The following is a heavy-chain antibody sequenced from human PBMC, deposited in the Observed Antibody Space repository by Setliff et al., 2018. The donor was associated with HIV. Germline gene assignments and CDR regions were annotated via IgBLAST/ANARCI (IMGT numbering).Heavy chain of an antibody. CDR3: VRHVWSDDFLVPGWFDS. CDR1: DGSTRTSSYY. D-gene: IGHD3-3*01. V-gene: IGHV4-39*01. Sequence: SETLSLTCTVSDGSTRTSSYYWGWIRQAPGKGLEWIGSVYYSGSTYYNPSLKSRVTISVDTSRIQFSLKLTSVTAADTAVYKCVRHVWSDDFLVPGWFDSWSQGTLVTVSS. CDR2: VYYSGST. J-gene: IGHJ5*01.